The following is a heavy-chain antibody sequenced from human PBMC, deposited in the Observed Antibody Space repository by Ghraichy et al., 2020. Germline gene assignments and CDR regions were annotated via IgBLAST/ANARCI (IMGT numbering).Heavy chain of an antibody. Sequence: SETLSLSCTVSGDSVTNSGFHWGWVRQPPGKGLDWIGTIYNSGRTYYNPSLKSRVTISLDTSNNQFSLNVNSVTAADTALYFCARVRSGGNSYNTDHTYFDFWGQGILVTVSS. J-gene: IGHJ4*02. D-gene: IGHD2-15*01. V-gene: IGHV4-39*07. CDR2: IYNSGRT. CDR1: GDSVTNSGFH. CDR3: ARVRSGGNSYNTDHTYFDF.